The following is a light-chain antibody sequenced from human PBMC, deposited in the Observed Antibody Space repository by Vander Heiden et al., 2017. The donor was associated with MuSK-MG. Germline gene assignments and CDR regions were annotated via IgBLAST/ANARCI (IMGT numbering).Light chain of an antibody. Sequence: DIQMTQSPSSLSASAGESVSITCRASEIIGKYVNWYQQKPVEAPNLLIYTASSLQTGVPSRFSGSGSGTDFTLTISGLQREDFATYFCQQSDRTPYTFVQGTRLEIK. V-gene: IGKV1-39*01. CDR1: EIIGKY. CDR2: TAS. CDR3: QQSDRTPYT. J-gene: IGKJ2*01.